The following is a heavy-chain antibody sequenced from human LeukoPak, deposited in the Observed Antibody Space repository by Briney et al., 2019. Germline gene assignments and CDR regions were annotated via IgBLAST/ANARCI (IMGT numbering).Heavy chain of an antibody. CDR2: ISYDGSNK. CDR3: AKGITIFGVVRAGYGMDV. D-gene: IGHD3-3*01. CDR1: GFTFSSYA. Sequence: GGSLRLSCAASGFTFSSYAMHWVRQAPGKGLEWVAVISYDGSNKYYADSVKGRFTISRDNSKNTLYLQMNSLRAEDTAVYYCAKGITIFGVVRAGYGMDVWGQGTTVTVSS. V-gene: IGHV3-30-3*01. J-gene: IGHJ6*02.